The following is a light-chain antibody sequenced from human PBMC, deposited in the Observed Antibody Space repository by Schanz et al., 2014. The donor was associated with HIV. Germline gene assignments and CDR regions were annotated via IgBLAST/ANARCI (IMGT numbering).Light chain of an antibody. CDR1: SSNIGDNY. J-gene: IGLJ2*01. CDR3: QSYDSSQSVVV. CDR2: DNN. V-gene: IGLV1-51*01. Sequence: QSVLTQPPSVSAAPGQKVAISCSGGSSNIGDNYVSWYQQFPGTAPKLLIYDNNRRPSGIPGRFSGAKSGTSATLGITGLQAEDEADYYCQSYDSSQSVVVFGGGTKLTVL.